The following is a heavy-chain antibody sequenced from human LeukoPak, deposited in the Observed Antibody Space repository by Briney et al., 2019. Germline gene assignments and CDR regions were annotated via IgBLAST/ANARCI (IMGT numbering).Heavy chain of an antibody. Sequence: GGSLRLSCAASGFTFSSYAMSWVRQAPGKGLEWVSYISRSGDTIYFADSVKGRFTISRDNAKNSLYLQMSSLRAEDTAVYYCARDYASDYWGQGTLVTVSS. D-gene: IGHD3-10*01. CDR1: GFTFSSYA. CDR3: ARDYASDY. J-gene: IGHJ4*02. CDR2: ISRSGDTI. V-gene: IGHV3-48*03.